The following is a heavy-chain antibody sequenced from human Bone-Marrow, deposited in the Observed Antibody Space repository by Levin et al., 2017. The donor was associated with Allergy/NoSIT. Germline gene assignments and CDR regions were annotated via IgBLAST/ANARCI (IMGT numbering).Heavy chain of an antibody. J-gene: IGHJ6*02. CDR3: ARVPARTFYYDTSGSYSHYYYGMDV. CDR1: GFTFDEYG. CDR2: IDWKGEST. D-gene: IGHD3-22*01. V-gene: IGHV3-20*04. Sequence: TGGSLRLSCAASGFTFDEYGMRWVRQAPGKGLEWVAGIDWKGESTGYADSVRGRFTISRDNAENSLYLQMITLRAEDTALYFCARVPARTFYYDTSGSYSHYYYGMDVWGQGTTVTVSS.